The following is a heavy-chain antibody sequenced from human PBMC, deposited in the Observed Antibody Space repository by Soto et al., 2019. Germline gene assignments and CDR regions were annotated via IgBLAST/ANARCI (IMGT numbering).Heavy chain of an antibody. CDR2: INHSGST. V-gene: IGHV4-34*01. D-gene: IGHD3-3*01. CDR3: ARGVDSWSGYLF. Sequence: SETLSLTCAVYGGSFSGYYWSWIRQPPGKGLEWIGEINHSGSTNYNPSLKSRVTTSVDTSKNQFSLKLTSMTAADRGVYYCARGVDSWSGYLFWGQGTPVTVSS. CDR1: GGSFSGYY. J-gene: IGHJ4*02.